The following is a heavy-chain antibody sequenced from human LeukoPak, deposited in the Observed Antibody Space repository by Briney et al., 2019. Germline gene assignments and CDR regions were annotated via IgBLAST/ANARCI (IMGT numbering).Heavy chain of an antibody. CDR3: ARDQGTMVRGVDNWFDP. J-gene: IGHJ5*02. CDR2: IWYDGSNK. Sequence: GRSLRLSCAASGFTFSSYGMHWVRQAPGKGLEWVAVIWYDGSNKYYADSVKGRFTISRDNSKNTLYLQMNSLRAEDTAVYYCARDQGTMVRGVDNWFDPWGQGTLVTVSS. V-gene: IGHV3-33*01. CDR1: GFTFSSYG. D-gene: IGHD3-10*01.